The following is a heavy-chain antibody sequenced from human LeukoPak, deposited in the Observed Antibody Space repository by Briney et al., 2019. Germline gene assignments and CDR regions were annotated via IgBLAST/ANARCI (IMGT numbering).Heavy chain of an antibody. CDR3: ARGGSSGWYVDYFDY. CDR1: GGSVSSGSYY. D-gene: IGHD6-19*01. J-gene: IGHJ4*02. CDR2: IYYSGST. V-gene: IGHV4-61*01. Sequence: SETLSLTCTVSGGSVSSGSYYWSWIRQPPGKGLEWIGYIYYSGSTNYNPSLKSRVTISVDTSKNQFSLKLSSVTAADTAVYYCARGGSSGWYVDYFDYWGQGTLVTVSS.